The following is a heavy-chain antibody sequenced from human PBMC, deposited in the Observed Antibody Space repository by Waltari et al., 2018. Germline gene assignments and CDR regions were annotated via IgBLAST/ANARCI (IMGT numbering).Heavy chain of an antibody. V-gene: IGHV3-7*01. J-gene: IGHJ4*02. CDR3: TRNALYYETNGPQRGGEY. CDR2: IKEDGRET. Sequence: EVQLVESGGGLVQPGGSLNLSCAASGFTFSAHLMAWVRQAPGEGLGWVAFIKEDGRETYCADSRKGRCTIPRDNVNNSLYLQRNGLRAEDTAVYHCTRNALYYETNGPQRGGEYWGQGTLVTVSS. D-gene: IGHD3-22*01. CDR1: GFTFSAHL.